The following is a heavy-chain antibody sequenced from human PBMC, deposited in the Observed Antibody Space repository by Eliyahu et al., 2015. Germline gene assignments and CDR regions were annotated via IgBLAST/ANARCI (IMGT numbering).Heavy chain of an antibody. CDR3: ARDLGAYKRAFDY. Sequence: EVQLVESGGGLIQPGGSLRLSCAASGLSVXXXYLSWVRQAPGKGLEWLSVXYNGGAPYYADSVKGRFTISRDSSKNTLYLQMNSLRADDTAVYYCARDLGAYKRAFDYWGQGTLVTVSS. CDR1: GLSVXXXY. CDR2: XYNGGAP. D-gene: IGHD3-16*01. J-gene: IGHJ4*02. V-gene: IGHV3-53*01.